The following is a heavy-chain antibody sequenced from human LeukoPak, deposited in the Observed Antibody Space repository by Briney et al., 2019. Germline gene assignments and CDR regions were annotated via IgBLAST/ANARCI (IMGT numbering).Heavy chain of an antibody. V-gene: IGHV3-7*01. Sequence: GGSLRLSCAASGFRFSSYWMSWVRQAPGKGLEWVASIKKDGSEKYYVNSVKGRFTITRDNAQNSLYLQMNSLRAEDTAVYYCARYVPTVVTRYNWFDPWGQGTLVTVSS. CDR1: GFRFSSYW. CDR3: ARYVPTVVTRYNWFDP. CDR2: IKKDGSEK. D-gene: IGHD4-23*01. J-gene: IGHJ5*02.